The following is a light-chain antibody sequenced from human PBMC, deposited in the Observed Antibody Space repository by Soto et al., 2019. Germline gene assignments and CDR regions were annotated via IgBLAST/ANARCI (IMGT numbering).Light chain of an antibody. V-gene: IGKV3-15*01. CDR3: QHYNIWPYT. J-gene: IGKJ2*01. CDR2: GAS. CDR1: QSIRSD. Sequence: EIVMTQSPVSLSVSPGERATFSCRASQSIRSDLAWYQQKPGQAPRLLIYGASTKATGIPARFSGSGSGTEFTLTISRLQAADCAVYYCQHYNIWPYTFGQGTKLEI.